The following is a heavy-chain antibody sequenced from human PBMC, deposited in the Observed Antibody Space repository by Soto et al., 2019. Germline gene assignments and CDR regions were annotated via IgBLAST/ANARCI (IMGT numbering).Heavy chain of an antibody. Sequence: SETLSLTCAVSGASINSGGYSWSWIRQPPGKGLEWIGYIYHSGSTNYNPSLKSRVTISVDKSKNQFSLKLSSVTAADTAVYYCASGVKQQLAGGYYYYYYMDVWGKGTTVTVSS. V-gene: IGHV4-30-2*01. D-gene: IGHD6-13*01. CDR2: IYHSGST. CDR3: ASGVKQQLAGGYYYYYYMDV. CDR1: GASINSGGYS. J-gene: IGHJ6*03.